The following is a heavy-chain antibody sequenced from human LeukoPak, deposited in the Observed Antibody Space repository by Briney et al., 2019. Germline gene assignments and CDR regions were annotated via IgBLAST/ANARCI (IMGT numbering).Heavy chain of an antibody. CDR2: IKQDGSEK. V-gene: IGHV3-7*03. J-gene: IGHJ4*02. CDR3: AKDAQDMAASSSIEEYYFDY. D-gene: IGHD6-13*01. Sequence: GGSLRLSCAASGFTFGSYWMSWVRQAPGQGLEWVANIKQDGSEKYYVESVKGRFTISRDNAKNSLYLQMNSLRGEDTAFYYCAKDAQDMAASSSIEEYYFDYWGQGTLVTVSS. CDR1: GFTFGSYW.